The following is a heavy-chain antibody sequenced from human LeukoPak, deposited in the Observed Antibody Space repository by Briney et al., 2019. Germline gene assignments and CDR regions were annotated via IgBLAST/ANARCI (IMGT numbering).Heavy chain of an antibody. CDR1: GFTFSSYA. D-gene: IGHD3-16*02. Sequence: PGGSLRLSCAASGFTFSSYAMSWVRQAPGKGLEWVSAISGSGGSTYYADSVKGRFTISRDNSKNTLYLQMNSLRAEDTAVYYCAKDAITFGGVIDYYFDYWGQGTLVTVSS. J-gene: IGHJ4*02. CDR3: AKDAITFGGVIDYYFDY. V-gene: IGHV3-23*01. CDR2: ISGSGGST.